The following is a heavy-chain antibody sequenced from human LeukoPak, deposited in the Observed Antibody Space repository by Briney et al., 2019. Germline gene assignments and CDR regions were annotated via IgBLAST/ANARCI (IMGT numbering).Heavy chain of an antibody. CDR2: IYHSGST. CDR3: AGMTTVTTSDY. V-gene: IGHV4-30-2*01. D-gene: IGHD4-17*01. CDR1: GGSISSGGYY. Sequence: SETLSLTCTVSGGSISSGGYYWSWIRQPPGKGLEWIGYIYHSGSTYYNPSLKSRVTISVDRSKNQFSLKLSSVTAADTAVYYCAGMTTVTTSDYWGQGTLVTVSS. J-gene: IGHJ4*02.